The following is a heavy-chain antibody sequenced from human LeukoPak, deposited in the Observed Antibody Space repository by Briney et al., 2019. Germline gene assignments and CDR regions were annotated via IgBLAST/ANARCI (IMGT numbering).Heavy chain of an antibody. CDR3: SRVGYGNYAHYFDY. Sequence: GGSLRLSCAASGFTFSTYSMAWVRQAPGKGLEWVSFISGSSSYIYYGDLVKGRFTISRDDAKNSLYLQMNSLRAEDTAVYYCSRVGYGNYAHYFDYWGQGILVTVSS. D-gene: IGHD4-11*01. V-gene: IGHV3-21*01. J-gene: IGHJ4*02. CDR1: GFTFSTYS. CDR2: ISGSSSYI.